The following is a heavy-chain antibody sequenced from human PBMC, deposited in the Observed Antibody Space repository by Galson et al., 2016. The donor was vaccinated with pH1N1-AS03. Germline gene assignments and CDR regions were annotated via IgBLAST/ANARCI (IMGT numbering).Heavy chain of an antibody. CDR1: GITFKNYA. CDR3: AKEGDEGAFDC. J-gene: IGHJ4*02. CDR2: ISGIGTST. V-gene: IGHV3-23*01. Sequence: SLRLSCAASGITFKNYAMSWVRQAPGKGLEWVSVISGIGTSTYYAASVKGRFSIYRDNARNTLSLQMDGPRAEDTALYYCAKEGDEGAFDCWGQGTLVTVSP.